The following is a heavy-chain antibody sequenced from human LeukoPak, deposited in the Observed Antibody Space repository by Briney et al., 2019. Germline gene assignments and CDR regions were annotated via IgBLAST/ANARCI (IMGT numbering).Heavy chain of an antibody. V-gene: IGHV3-74*01. J-gene: IGHJ6*03. CDR2: INSDGSST. CDR3: AREDAGSYGSGSYYYYYYYMDV. D-gene: IGHD3-10*01. Sequence: PGGSLRLSCAASGFTFSSYWMHWVRQAPGKGLVWVSRINSDGSSTSYADSVKGRFTISRDNAKNTLYLQMNSLRAEDTAVYYCAREDAGSYGSGSYYYYYYYMDVWGKGTTVTISS. CDR1: GFTFSSYW.